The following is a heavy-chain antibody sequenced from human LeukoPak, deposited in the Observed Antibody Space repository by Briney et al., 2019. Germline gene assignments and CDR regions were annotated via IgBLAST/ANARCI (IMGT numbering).Heavy chain of an antibody. J-gene: IGHJ3*02. Sequence: SVKVSCKASGGTFSSYAISWLRQAPGQGLEWMGRIIPIFGTANYAQKFQGRVTITTDESTSTAYMELSSLRSEDTAVYYCARGIVGAAGAFDIWGQGTMVTASS. V-gene: IGHV1-69*05. D-gene: IGHD1-26*01. CDR1: GGTFSSYA. CDR3: ARGIVGAAGAFDI. CDR2: IIPIFGTA.